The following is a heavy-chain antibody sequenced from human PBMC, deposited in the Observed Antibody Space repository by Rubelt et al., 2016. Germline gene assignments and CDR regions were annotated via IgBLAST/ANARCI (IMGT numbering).Heavy chain of an antibody. D-gene: IGHD3-3*01. CDR2: INHSGST. Sequence: QVQLQQWGAGLLKPSETLSLTCAVYGGSFSGYYWSWIRQPPGKGLEWIGEINHSGSTNYNPSLKSRVSISVDTSKNQCSLKLSSVTAADTAVYYCARGDRDDFWSGATNWFDPWGQGTLVTVSS. CDR1: GGSFSGYY. J-gene: IGHJ5*02. V-gene: IGHV4-34*01. CDR3: ARGDRDDFWSGATNWFDP.